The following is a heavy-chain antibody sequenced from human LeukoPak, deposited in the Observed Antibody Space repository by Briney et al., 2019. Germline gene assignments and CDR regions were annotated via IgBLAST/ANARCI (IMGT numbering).Heavy chain of an antibody. CDR1: GGTFSSCA. D-gene: IGHD6-6*01. CDR3: ARTSSIAAYWFDP. Sequence: SVKVSCKXSGGTFSSCAISWVRQAPGQGLEWMGAIIPIFGTANYAQKFQGRVTITADESTSTAYMELSSLRSEDTAVYYCARTSSIAAYWFDPWGQGTLVTVSS. CDR2: IIPIFGTA. J-gene: IGHJ5*02. V-gene: IGHV1-69*13.